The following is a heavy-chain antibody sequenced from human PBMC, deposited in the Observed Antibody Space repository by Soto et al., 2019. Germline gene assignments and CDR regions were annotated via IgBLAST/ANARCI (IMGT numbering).Heavy chain of an antibody. Sequence: GGSLRLSCAASGFTFSSYAMHWVRQAPGKGLEWVAVISYDGSNKYYADSVKGRFTISRDNSKNTLYLQMNSLRAEDTAVYYCARDRSGYDYRVPLGPLVTRLTQYYYYYGMDVWGQGTTVTVSS. V-gene: IGHV3-30-3*01. CDR2: ISYDGSNK. CDR1: GFTFSSYA. D-gene: IGHD5-12*01. J-gene: IGHJ6*02. CDR3: ARDRSGYDYRVPLGPLVTRLTQYYYYYGMDV.